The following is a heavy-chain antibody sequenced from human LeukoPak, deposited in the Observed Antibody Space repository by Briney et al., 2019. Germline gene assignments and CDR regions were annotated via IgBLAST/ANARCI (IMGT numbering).Heavy chain of an antibody. D-gene: IGHD3-10*01. CDR1: GYTFTGYY. CDR3: ASAVLYYGSGSYLDY. Sequence: ASVKVSCKASGYTFTGYYIHWVRQAPGQGLEWMGWINPNSGGTNYAQKFQGGVTMTRDTSISTAYMELSRLRSDDTAVYYCASAVLYYGSGSYLDYWGQGTLVTVSS. J-gene: IGHJ4*02. V-gene: IGHV1-2*02. CDR2: INPNSGGT.